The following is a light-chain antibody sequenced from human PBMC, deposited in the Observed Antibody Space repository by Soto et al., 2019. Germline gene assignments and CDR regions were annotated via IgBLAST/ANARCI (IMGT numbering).Light chain of an antibody. CDR1: SNDIGGYNY. J-gene: IGLJ2*01. CDR2: DIN. Sequence: QSALTQPRSVSGSPGQSVTISCTGTSNDIGGYNYVSWYQQHPDNVPRVIIYDINKRPSGVPDRFSGSKSGNTASLTISGLQAADEADYFCCSYAGRYTLLFGGGTKVTVL. CDR3: CSYAGRYTLL. V-gene: IGLV2-11*01.